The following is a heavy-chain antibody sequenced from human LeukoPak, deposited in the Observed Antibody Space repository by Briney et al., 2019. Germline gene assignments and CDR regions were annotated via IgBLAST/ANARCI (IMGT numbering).Heavy chain of an antibody. CDR3: ARVGYSGYPPQQLVDY. D-gene: IGHD5-12*01. CDR1: GGSISSGDYY. Sequence: SQTLSLTCTVSGGSISSGDYYWSWIRQPPGKGLEWLGYIYYSGSTYYNPSLKIRVTISVDTSKNQFSLKLISVTAADTAVYYCARVGYSGYPPQQLVDYWGQGTLVTVSS. CDR2: IYYSGST. V-gene: IGHV4-30-4*08. J-gene: IGHJ4*02.